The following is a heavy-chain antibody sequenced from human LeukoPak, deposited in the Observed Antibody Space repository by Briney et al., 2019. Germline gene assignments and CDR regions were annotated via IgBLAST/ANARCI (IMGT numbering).Heavy chain of an antibody. CDR1: GFNFDDYA. Sequence: GGSLRLSCAAPGFNFDDYAIHWVRQAPGKGLEWVSLISGDGDSTFYADSVRGRFTISRDNSKNSLYLQMSSLGSEDTALYFCARGSDSSGWYDYWGQGTPVTVSS. D-gene: IGHD6-19*01. CDR3: ARGSDSSGWYDY. CDR2: ISGDGDST. V-gene: IGHV3-43*02. J-gene: IGHJ4*02.